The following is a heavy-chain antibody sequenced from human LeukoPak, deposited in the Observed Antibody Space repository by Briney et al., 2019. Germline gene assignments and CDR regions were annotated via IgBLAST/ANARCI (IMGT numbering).Heavy chain of an antibody. CDR1: GFTFSSYA. D-gene: IGHD4-17*01. Sequence: GGSLRLSCAASGFTFSSYAMHWVRQAPGKGLEWVAVISYDGSNKYYADSVKGRFTISRDNSKNTLYLQMNSLRAEDTAVYYCAKLTTVTTRLLRTAIDYWGQGTPVTVSS. J-gene: IGHJ4*02. CDR2: ISYDGSNK. V-gene: IGHV3-30*04. CDR3: AKLTTVTTRLLRTAIDY.